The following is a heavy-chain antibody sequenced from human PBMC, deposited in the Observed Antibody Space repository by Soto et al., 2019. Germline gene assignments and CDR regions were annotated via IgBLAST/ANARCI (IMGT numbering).Heavy chain of an antibody. CDR2: ISSSSSYI. V-gene: IGHV3-21*01. D-gene: IGHD6-13*01. CDR1: GFTFSSYS. J-gene: IGHJ3*02. CDR3: ASAPAAAANAFDI. Sequence: GGSLRLSCAASGFTFSSYSMNWVRQAPGKGLEWVSSISSSSSYIYYADSVKGRFTISRDNAENSLYLQMNSLRAEDTAVYYCASAPAAAANAFDIWGQGTMVTVSS.